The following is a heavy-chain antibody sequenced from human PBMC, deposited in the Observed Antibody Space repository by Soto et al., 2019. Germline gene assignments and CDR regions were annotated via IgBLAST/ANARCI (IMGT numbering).Heavy chain of an antibody. CDR2: INHSGST. CDR1: GGSFSGYY. J-gene: IGHJ5*02. V-gene: IGHV4-34*01. Sequence: SETLSLTCAVYGGSFSGYYWSWIRQPPGKGLEWIGEINHSGSTNYNPSFKSRVTISVDTSKNQLSLKLSSVTAADTAVYYCARSHPGIAAAGRGQGNWFDPWGQGTLVTVSS. D-gene: IGHD6-13*01. CDR3: ARSHPGIAAAGRGQGNWFDP.